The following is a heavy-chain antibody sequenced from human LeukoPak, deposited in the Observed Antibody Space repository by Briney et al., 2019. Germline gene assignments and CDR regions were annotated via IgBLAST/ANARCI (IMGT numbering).Heavy chain of an antibody. CDR3: ARASMAAAGSYFDF. CDR1: GFSVSTNY. V-gene: IGHV3-66*01. Sequence: PGGSLRLSCAASGFSVSTNYMSWVRQAPGKGLEWVSVIYSGGTTYYADSVKDRFTISRDKPKNTLYLQMNSLRAEDTAVYYCARASMAAAGSYFDFWGQGTLVTVSS. D-gene: IGHD6-13*01. J-gene: IGHJ4*02. CDR2: IYSGGTT.